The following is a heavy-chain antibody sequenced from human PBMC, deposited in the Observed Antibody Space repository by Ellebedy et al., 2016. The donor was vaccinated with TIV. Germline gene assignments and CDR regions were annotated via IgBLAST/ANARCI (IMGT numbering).Heavy chain of an antibody. CDR3: AKVPVGFCNRPFCFYLDD. J-gene: IGHJ4*02. CDR1: GLTFSSHA. D-gene: IGHD2-2*03. Sequence: GESLKISCAASGLTFSSHAMSWVRQAPGKGLEWVSSISAGGDTTYDAESVGGRFSISRDNSQDTLYLQMNTLRPEDAAVYYCAKVPVGFCNRPFCFYLDDWGQGTLVSVSS. V-gene: IGHV3-23*01. CDR2: ISAGGDTT.